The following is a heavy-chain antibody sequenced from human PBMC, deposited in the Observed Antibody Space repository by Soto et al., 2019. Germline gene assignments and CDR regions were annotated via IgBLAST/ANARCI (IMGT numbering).Heavy chain of an antibody. CDR3: ARHQAAAGTDY. V-gene: IGHV4-59*08. CDR1: GGSISSYY. CDR2: IFYSGST. Sequence: SETLSLTCTVSGGSISSYYWSWIRQPPGKGLEWIGYIFYSGSTNYNPSLKSRVTISVDTSKNHFSLKLSSLTAADTAVYYCARHQAAAGTDYWGQGTLVTVSS. D-gene: IGHD6-13*01. J-gene: IGHJ4*02.